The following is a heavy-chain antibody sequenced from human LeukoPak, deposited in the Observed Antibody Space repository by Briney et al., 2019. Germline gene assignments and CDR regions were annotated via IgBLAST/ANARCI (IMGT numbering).Heavy chain of an antibody. D-gene: IGHD4-17*01. J-gene: IGHJ4*02. CDR1: GDSVSSNSVA. CDR3: ARDHDYGDYGTYEDY. Sequence: SQTLSLTCAISGDSVSSNSVAWNWVRQSPSRGLEWLGRTYYRSRWYNDYAVSVKSRITINPDTSKNQFSLQLNSVTPEDTAVYYCARDHDYGDYGTYEDYWGQGTLLIVSS. V-gene: IGHV6-1*01. CDR2: TYYRSRWYN.